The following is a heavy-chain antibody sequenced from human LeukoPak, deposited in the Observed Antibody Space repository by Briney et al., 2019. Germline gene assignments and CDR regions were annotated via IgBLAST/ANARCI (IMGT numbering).Heavy chain of an antibody. CDR1: GYTFTGYY. J-gene: IGHJ3*02. CDR3: GRSRSLGDAFDI. CDR2: INPNSGGT. V-gene: IGHV1-2*02. Sequence: ASVKVSCKASGYTFTGYYMHWVRQAPGQGLEWMGWINPNSGGTNYAQKFQGRVTMTRDTSISTAYMELSRLRSDDTAVYYCGRSRSLGDAFDIWGQGTMVTVSA.